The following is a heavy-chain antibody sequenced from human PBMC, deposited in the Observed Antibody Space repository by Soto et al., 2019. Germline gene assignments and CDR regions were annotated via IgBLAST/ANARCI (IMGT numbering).Heavy chain of an antibody. CDR2: IYYSGST. D-gene: IGHD1-7*01. Sequence: SETLSLTCTVSGGSISSYYWSWIRQPPGKGLEWIGYIYYSGSTNYNPSLKSRVTILVDTSKNQFSLKLSSVTAADTAVYYCAFSVELRGSFDYWGQGTLVTVSS. CDR3: AFSVELRGSFDY. J-gene: IGHJ4*02. V-gene: IGHV4-59*08. CDR1: GGSISSYY.